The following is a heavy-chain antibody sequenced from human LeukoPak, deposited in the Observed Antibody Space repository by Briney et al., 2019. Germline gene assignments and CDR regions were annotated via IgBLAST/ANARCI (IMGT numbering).Heavy chain of an antibody. V-gene: IGHV3-53*05. CDR2: IYTGGTT. D-gene: IGHD2-21*02. CDR3: AKSSDLVVTALFDY. J-gene: IGHJ4*02. CDR1: GVTVSSDY. Sequence: GGSLRLSCAATGVTVSSDYMSWVRQAPGKGLEWVSVIYTGGTTYYADSVKGRFTISRDNAKNSLYLQMNSLRAEDMALYYCAKSSDLVVTALFDYWGQGTLVTVSS.